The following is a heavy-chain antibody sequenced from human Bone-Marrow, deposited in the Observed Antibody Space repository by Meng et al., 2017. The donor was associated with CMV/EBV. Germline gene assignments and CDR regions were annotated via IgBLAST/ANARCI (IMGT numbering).Heavy chain of an antibody. J-gene: IGHJ4*02. CDR1: GFTFSSYA. D-gene: IGHD6-6*01. CDR3: AKVLYSSSSGDY. CDR2: ISSNGGST. V-gene: IGHV3-64*02. Sequence: GGSLRLSCAASGFTFSSYAMHWVRQAPGKGLEYVSAISSNGGSTYYADSVKGRFTISRDNSKNTLYLQMNSLRAEDTAVYYCAKVLYSSSSGDYWGQGTLVTVSS.